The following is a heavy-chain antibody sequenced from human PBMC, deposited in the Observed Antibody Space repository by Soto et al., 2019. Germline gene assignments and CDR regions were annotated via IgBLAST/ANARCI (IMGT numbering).Heavy chain of an antibody. CDR1: GGSISSYY. J-gene: IGHJ4*02. Sequence: SETLSLTCTVSGGSISSYYWSWIRQPPGKGLEWIGYIYYSGSTNYNPSLKSRVTISVDTSKNQFSLKQSSVTAADTAVYYCARDSRRVLGYYDRSGYYFDYWGQGTLFTVYS. D-gene: IGHD3-22*01. CDR2: IYYSGST. V-gene: IGHV4-59*01. CDR3: ARDSRRVLGYYDRSGYYFDY.